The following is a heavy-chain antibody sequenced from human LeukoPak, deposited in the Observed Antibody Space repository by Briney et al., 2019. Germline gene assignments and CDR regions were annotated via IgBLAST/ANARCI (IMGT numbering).Heavy chain of an antibody. CDR3: ARILWFGESYGANAFDI. CDR2: IIPIFGTA. D-gene: IGHD3-10*01. V-gene: IGHV1-69*06. Sequence: ASVKVSCKASGGTFSSYAISWVRQAPGQGLEWMGGIIPIFGTANYAQKFQGRVTITADKSTSTAYMELSSLRSEDTAVYYCARILWFGESYGANAFDIWGQGTMVTVSS. CDR1: GGTFSSYA. J-gene: IGHJ3*02.